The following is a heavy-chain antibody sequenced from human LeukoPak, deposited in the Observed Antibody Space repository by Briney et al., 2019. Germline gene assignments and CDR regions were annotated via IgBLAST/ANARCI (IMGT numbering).Heavy chain of an antibody. D-gene: IGHD4-17*01. CDR1: GGSMSSSNYY. J-gene: IGHJ4*02. V-gene: IGHV4-39*01. CDR2: IHYSGST. CDR3: ARRGLGTTPYIDY. Sequence: SETLSLTCIVSGGSMSSSNYYWGWIRQPPGRGLEWIGSIHYSGSTYYNPSLKSRVTISVDTSKNQFSLKLSSVTAADTAVYYCARRGLGTTPYIDYWGQGTLVTVSS.